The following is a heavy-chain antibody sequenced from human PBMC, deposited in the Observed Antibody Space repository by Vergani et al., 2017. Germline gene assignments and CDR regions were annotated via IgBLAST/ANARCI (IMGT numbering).Heavy chain of an antibody. CDR2: INPNSGGT. CDR1: GYTFTSYG. J-gene: IGHJ4*02. Sequence: QVQLVQSGAEVKKPGASVKVSCKASGYTFTSYGISWVRQAPGQGLEWMGWINPNSGGTNYAQKFQGRVTMTRDTSISTAYMELSRLRSDDTAVYYCARGSTVTTPAWGYWGQGTLVTVSS. V-gene: IGHV1-2*02. D-gene: IGHD4-17*01. CDR3: ARGSTVTTPAWGY.